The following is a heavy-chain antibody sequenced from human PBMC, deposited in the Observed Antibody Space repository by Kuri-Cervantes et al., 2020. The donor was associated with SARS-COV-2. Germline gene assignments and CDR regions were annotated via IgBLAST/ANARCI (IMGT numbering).Heavy chain of an antibody. Sequence: GGSLRLSCAASGFTFSSYWMSWVHQAPGKGLEWVANIKQDGSEKYYVDSVKGRFTISRENAKNSLYLQMNSLRAGDTAVYYCARAALGYCSGGSCYGFVYYYMDVWGKGTTVTVSS. CDR2: IKQDGSEK. CDR1: GFTFSSYW. D-gene: IGHD2-15*01. V-gene: IGHV3-7*01. CDR3: ARAALGYCSGGSCYGFVYYYMDV. J-gene: IGHJ6*03.